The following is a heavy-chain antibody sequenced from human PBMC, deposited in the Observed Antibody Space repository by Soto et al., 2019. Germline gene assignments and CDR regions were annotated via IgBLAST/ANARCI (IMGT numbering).Heavy chain of an antibody. V-gene: IGHV3-23*01. CDR2: ISGSGGST. Sequence: GGSLRLSCAASGFTFSSHAMSWVRQAPGKGLEWVSAISGSGGSTYYADSGKGRFTISRDNSKNTLYLQMNSLRAEDTAVYYCAKGGIVVVPAAIGTGRAFDIWGQGTMVTVSS. D-gene: IGHD2-2*02. J-gene: IGHJ3*02. CDR3: AKGGIVVVPAAIGTGRAFDI. CDR1: GFTFSSHA.